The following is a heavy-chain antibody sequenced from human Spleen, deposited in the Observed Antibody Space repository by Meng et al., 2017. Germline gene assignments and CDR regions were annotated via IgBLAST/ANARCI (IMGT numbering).Heavy chain of an antibody. D-gene: IGHD2-2*01. CDR1: GYTLTNYA. V-gene: IGHV7-4-1*02. Sequence: QLVQSGAGLRKAGASVKVSCKASGYTLTNYAINWPRQAPGQGLQWMGWIDTNTGNPTYVPGFTGRLVFSLDTSVSTAYLQLSGLKADDTAVYYCTRDGYSDCSRTSCFDSWGQGTLVTVSS. CDR3: TRDGYSDCSRTSCFDS. J-gene: IGHJ4*02. CDR2: IDTNTGNP.